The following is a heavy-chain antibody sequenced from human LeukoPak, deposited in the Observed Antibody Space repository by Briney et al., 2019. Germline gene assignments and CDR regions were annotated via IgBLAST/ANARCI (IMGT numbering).Heavy chain of an antibody. J-gene: IGHJ4*02. CDR3: ARADVLEWLSIDY. CDR2: INPNSGGT. Sequence: GASVKVSCKASGYTFTGYYMHWVRQAPRQGLEWMGWINPNSGGTNYAQKFQGRVTMTRDTSISTAYMELSRLRSDDTAVYYCARADVLEWLSIDYWGQGTLVTVSS. CDR1: GYTFTGYY. V-gene: IGHV1-2*02. D-gene: IGHD3-3*01.